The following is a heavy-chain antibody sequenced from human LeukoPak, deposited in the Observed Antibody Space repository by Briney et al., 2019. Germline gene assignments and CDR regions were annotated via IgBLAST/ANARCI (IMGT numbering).Heavy chain of an antibody. D-gene: IGHD3-16*01. CDR3: ARDNVITFGGVHRRDDY. V-gene: IGHV1-69*04. CDR1: GGTFSSYA. CDR2: IIPILGIA. J-gene: IGHJ4*02. Sequence: SVKVSCKASGGTFSSYAISWVRQAPGQGLEWMGRIIPILGIANYAQKFQGRVTITADKSTSTAYMELSSLRSEDTAVYYCARDNVITFGGVHRRDDYWGQGTLVTVSS.